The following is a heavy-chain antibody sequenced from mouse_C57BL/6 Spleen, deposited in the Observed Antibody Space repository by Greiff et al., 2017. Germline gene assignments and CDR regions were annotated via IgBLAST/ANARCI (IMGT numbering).Heavy chain of an antibody. V-gene: IGHV14-1*01. Sequence: EVQLQQSGAELVRPGASVKLSCTASGFNIKDYYMHWVKQRPEQGLEWIGRIDPEDGDTEYAPKFQGKATMTADTSSNTAYLQLSSLTSEDTAVYYCTTSFYYYGSSYPHWYFDVWGTGTTVTVSS. D-gene: IGHD1-1*01. CDR3: TTSFYYYGSSYPHWYFDV. J-gene: IGHJ1*03. CDR2: IDPEDGDT. CDR1: GFNIKDYY.